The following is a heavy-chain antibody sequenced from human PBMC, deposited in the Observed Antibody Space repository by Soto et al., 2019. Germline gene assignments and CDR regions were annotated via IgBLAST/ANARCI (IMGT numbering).Heavy chain of an antibody. CDR1: GYTFSNYG. CDR3: ARVVPGAEAWFGP. CDR2: ISLYSDGT. V-gene: IGHV1-18*01. D-gene: IGHD2-2*01. Sequence: QVQLVQSGGEVKRPGASVKVSCTTSGYTFSNYGITWVRQAPGQPLEWLGWISLYSDGTNYAQKFQGRVSMTTDTSTPKAYMELRSLRSADTAVYYCARVVPGAEAWFGPWGQGTLVTVSS. J-gene: IGHJ5*02.